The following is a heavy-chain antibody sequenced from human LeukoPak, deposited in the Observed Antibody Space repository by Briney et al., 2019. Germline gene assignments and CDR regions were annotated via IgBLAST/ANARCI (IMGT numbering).Heavy chain of an antibody. V-gene: IGHV3-30*04. Sequence: QPGGSLRLSCAASGFTFSSHAMHWVRQAPGKGLEWVAVISYDGRNQYYGESVKGRFTISRDNSKNALYLQMNSLRAEDTDVYYCARDPLTVAARESLNWYFDLWGRGTLVTVSS. CDR2: ISYDGRNQ. J-gene: IGHJ2*01. CDR3: ARDPLTVAARESLNWYFDL. D-gene: IGHD6-19*01. CDR1: GFTFSSHA.